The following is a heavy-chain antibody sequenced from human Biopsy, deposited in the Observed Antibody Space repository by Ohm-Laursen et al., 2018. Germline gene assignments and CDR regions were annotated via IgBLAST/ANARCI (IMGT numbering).Heavy chain of an antibody. J-gene: IGHJ3*01. CDR3: ARPLRGGEYEGFDL. CDR1: DGSINSNDYY. V-gene: IGHV4-39*02. Sequence: TLSLTCTVSDGSINSNDYYWGWIRQAPGKGLEWLGSVHYSGATSYNPPHTSWATISVDTAKNHFFFKLRAANAADTAVYYCARPLRGGEYEGFDLWGPGTMVSVSP. D-gene: IGHD4-17*01. CDR2: VHYSGAT.